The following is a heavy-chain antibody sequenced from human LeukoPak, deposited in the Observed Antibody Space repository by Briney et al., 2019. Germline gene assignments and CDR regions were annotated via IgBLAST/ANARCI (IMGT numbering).Heavy chain of an antibody. J-gene: IGHJ5*02. Sequence: ASVKVSCKASGYTFTSYGISWVRQAPGQGLEWMGWISAYNGNTNYAQKLQGRVTMTTDTSTSTAYMELRSLRSDDTAVYYCARDLVVLPAAAWFDPWGQGTLVTVSS. D-gene: IGHD2-2*01. CDR1: GYTFTSYG. V-gene: IGHV1-18*01. CDR3: ARDLVVLPAAAWFDP. CDR2: ISAYNGNT.